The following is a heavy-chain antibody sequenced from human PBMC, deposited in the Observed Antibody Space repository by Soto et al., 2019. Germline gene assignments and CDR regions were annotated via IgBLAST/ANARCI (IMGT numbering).Heavy chain of an antibody. CDR3: ARGEQYSGRIFDY. V-gene: IGHV4-59*11. CDR1: GCSISSHY. Sequence: SETLSLTCPVSGCSISSHYWSWVREAPGKGLEWIGHIYYRGSTNYNPSLRSRSTISVDTSKNHFSLQLNSVTPEDTAVYYCARGEQYSGRIFDYWGQGTLVTVSS. J-gene: IGHJ4*02. CDR2: IYYRGST. D-gene: IGHD1-26*01.